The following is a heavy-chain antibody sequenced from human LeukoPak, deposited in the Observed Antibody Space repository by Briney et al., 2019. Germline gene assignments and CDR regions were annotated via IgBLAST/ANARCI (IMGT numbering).Heavy chain of an antibody. J-gene: IGHJ4*02. CDR2: ISYDVGKK. D-gene: IGHD3-22*01. V-gene: IGHV3-30*18. Sequence: PGGSLRLSCAASGFTFSSYGMHSVRQAPGKGLEWVAVISYDVGKKYYADSVKGRFTISRDNSKNTLYLQMNSLRAEDTAVYYCAKDDYYDTSGYRDWGQGTLVTVSS. CDR1: GFTFSSYG. CDR3: AKDDYYDTSGYRD.